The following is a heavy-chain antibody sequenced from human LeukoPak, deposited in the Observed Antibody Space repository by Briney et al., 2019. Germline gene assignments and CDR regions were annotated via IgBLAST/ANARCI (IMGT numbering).Heavy chain of an antibody. Sequence: ASVKVSCKASGGTFSSYAISWVRQAPGQGLEWMGWISAYNGNTNYAQKLQGRVTMTTDTSTSTAYMELRSLRSDDTAVYYCARGGAYHDSYYMDVWGKGTTVTVSS. CDR1: GGTFSSYA. CDR2: ISAYNGNT. J-gene: IGHJ6*03. V-gene: IGHV1-18*01. CDR3: ARGGAYHDSYYMDV. D-gene: IGHD3-3*01.